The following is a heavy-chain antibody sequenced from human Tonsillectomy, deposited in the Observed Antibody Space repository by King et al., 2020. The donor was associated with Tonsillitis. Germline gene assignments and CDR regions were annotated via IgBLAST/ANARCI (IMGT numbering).Heavy chain of an antibody. D-gene: IGHD3-16*01. V-gene: IGHV3-74*01. CDR2: IKYDGTST. Sequence: VQLVESGGGLVEPGGSLRLSCVASGFTFSNYWMHWVRQAPGTGLVGVSRIKYDGTSTTYADSVKGRFTISRDNAKSTLYLQLNSLRTDDTAVYYCTRDQGFGWGQGTLVTVSS. CDR3: TRDQGFG. CDR1: GFTFSNYW. J-gene: IGHJ4*02.